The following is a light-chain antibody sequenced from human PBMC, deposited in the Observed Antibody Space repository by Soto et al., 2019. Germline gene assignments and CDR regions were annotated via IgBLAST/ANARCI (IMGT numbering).Light chain of an antibody. CDR2: GAS. CDR3: QQCSNWPLT. J-gene: IGKJ3*01. Sequence: EIVLTQSPATLSLSPGERATLSCRASQSVDSNYLAWYQQKPGQTPRLIIYGASGRADGIPHRFSGSGFGTDFTLTISKVEPEDFAVYYCQQCSNWPLTFGPGTKVDI. CDR1: QSVDSNY. V-gene: IGKV3D-20*02.